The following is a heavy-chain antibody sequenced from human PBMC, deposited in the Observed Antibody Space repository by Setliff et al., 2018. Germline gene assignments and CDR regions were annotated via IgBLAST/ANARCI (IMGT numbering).Heavy chain of an antibody. CDR2: VSGSRTT. CDR1: GSIFSNFA. J-gene: IGHJ4*02. Sequence: GGSLSLSCATSGSIFSNFAMSWVRQAPGKGLQWVATVSGSRTTYYADSVKGRFSISRGNSKNTVDLEMRSLTADDTALYYCTRPALDLEFDLWGQGTRVTVSS. CDR3: TRPALDLEFDL. D-gene: IGHD1-1*01. V-gene: IGHV3-23*01.